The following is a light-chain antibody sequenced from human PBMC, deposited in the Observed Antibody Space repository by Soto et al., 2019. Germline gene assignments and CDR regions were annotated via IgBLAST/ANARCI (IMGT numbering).Light chain of an antibody. V-gene: IGLV3-21*02. J-gene: IGLJ2*01. Sequence: SYELTQPPSVSVAPGQTATFICGGDNIGYKTVHWYQQRPGQAPVLVVYDDSDRPSGIPERFSGSNSGSTATLTINRVEAGDEADYYCQVWDSGSDLFGGGTKLTVL. CDR3: QVWDSGSDL. CDR1: NIGYKT. CDR2: DDS.